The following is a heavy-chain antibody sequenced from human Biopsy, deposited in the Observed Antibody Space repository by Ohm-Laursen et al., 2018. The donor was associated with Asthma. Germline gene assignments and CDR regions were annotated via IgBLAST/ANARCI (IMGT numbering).Heavy chain of an antibody. J-gene: IGHJ4*02. Sequence: TLSLTCSLSSGSGGYLRCGYFYWRWIRQPPGKGLELIVYIYYSGSTYYNPSLKRRVSISIDTSKNQFSLKLSSVTAADTAVYYCARAQHYYDSRGYYRSFDYWGQGTLVTVSS. V-gene: IGHV4-31*03. CDR1: SGSGGYLRCGYFY. D-gene: IGHD3-22*01. CDR2: IYYSGST. CDR3: ARAQHYYDSRGYYRSFDY.